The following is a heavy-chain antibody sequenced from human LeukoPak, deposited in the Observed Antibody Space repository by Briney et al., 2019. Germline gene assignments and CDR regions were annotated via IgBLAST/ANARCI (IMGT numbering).Heavy chain of an antibody. CDR3: ARGSPYGRNWFDP. CDR1: GFTFSSYE. D-gene: IGHD3-10*01. J-gene: IGHJ5*02. CDR2: INHSGST. V-gene: IGHV4-34*01. Sequence: PGGSLRLSCAASGFTFSSYEMKWVRQAPGKGLEWIGEINHSGSTNYNPSLKSRVTISVDTSKNQFSLKLSPVTAADTAVYYCARGSPYGRNWFDPWGQGTLVTVSS.